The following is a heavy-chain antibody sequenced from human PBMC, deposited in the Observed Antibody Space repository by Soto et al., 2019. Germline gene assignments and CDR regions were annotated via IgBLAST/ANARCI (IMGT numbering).Heavy chain of an antibody. V-gene: IGHV1-8*01. J-gene: IGHJ4*02. D-gene: IGHD1-26*01. CDR2: MNPNSGNT. CDR1: GYTFTSYD. CDR3: ARGRRSGSYYDY. Sequence: ASVKVSCKASGYTFTSYDINWVRQATGQGLEWMGWMNPNSGNTGYAQKFQGRVTMTRNTSISTAYMELSSLRAEDTAVYYCARGRRSGSYYDYWGQGTLVTVSS.